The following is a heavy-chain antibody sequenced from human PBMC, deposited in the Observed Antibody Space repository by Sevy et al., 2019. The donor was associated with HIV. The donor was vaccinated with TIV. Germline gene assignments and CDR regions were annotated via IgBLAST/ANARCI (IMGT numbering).Heavy chain of an antibody. D-gene: IGHD7-27*01. V-gene: IGHV3-30-3*01. CDR2: ISYDGSNK. CDR3: ARDNSGGGDDAFDI. CDR1: GFTFSSYA. Sequence: GGSLRLSCAASGFTFSSYAMHWVRQAPGKGLEWVAVISYDGSNKYYADSVKGRFTISRDNSKNTLYLQMNSLRAEETAVYYCARDNSGGGDDAFDIWGQGTMVTVSS. J-gene: IGHJ3*02.